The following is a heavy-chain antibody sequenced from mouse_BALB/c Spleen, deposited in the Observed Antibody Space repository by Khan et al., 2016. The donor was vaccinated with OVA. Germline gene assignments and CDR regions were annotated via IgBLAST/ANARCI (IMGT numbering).Heavy chain of an antibody. CDR3: ARVVRLRGYYAMDY. V-gene: IGHV2-2*02. CDR2: IWSGGST. Sequence: QVQLKESGPGLVQPSQSLSITCTVSGFSLTSYGVHWVRQSPGKGLEWLGVIWSGGSTDYNAAFISRLSISKDNSKSQVFFKMYSLQANDTAIYYCARVVRLRGYYAMDYWGQGTSVTVSS. D-gene: IGHD2-14*01. J-gene: IGHJ4*01. CDR1: GFSLTSYG.